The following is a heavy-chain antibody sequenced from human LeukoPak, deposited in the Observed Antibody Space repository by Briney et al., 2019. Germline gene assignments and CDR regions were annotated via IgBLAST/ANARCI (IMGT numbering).Heavy chain of an antibody. V-gene: IGHV3-21*01. CDR1: GFTFSSYA. CDR3: ARAGGSTASHSDY. J-gene: IGHJ4*02. CDR2: ISSSTSYI. Sequence: TGGSLRLSCAASGFTFSSYAMNWVRRAPGKGLEWVSSISSSTSYIYYADSVKGRFTISKDNAKNSLYLQMNSLRAEDTAVYYCARAGGSTASHSDYWGQGTLVTVSS. D-gene: IGHD3-10*01.